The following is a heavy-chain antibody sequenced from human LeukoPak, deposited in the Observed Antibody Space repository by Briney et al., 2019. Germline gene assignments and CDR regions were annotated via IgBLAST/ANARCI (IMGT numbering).Heavy chain of an antibody. CDR3: VRGLGDY. V-gene: IGHV3-74*01. CDR2: INSDGSIT. CDR1: GFTFSSYW. Sequence: GGSLRLSCAASGFTFSSYWMHWVRQLPGKGLVWVSRINSDGSITTYADSVKGRFTISRDDAKNTLYLRMKSLRAEDTAVYYCVRGLGDYWGQGTLVTVSS. J-gene: IGHJ4*02.